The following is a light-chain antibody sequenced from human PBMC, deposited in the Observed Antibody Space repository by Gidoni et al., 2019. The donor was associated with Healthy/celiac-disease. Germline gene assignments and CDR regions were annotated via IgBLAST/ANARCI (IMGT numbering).Light chain of an antibody. Sequence: QSVLTQPPSLSGAPGQRVPLSCTRSSSNIGAGYDVHWYHQLPGTAPTLLIYGNSNRLSGVPDRFSGSKSGPSASLAITGLQAEDEADYYCQSYDSSLSGSRVFGGGTKLTVL. V-gene: IGLV1-40*01. J-gene: IGLJ3*02. CDR2: GNS. CDR1: SSNIGAGYD. CDR3: QSYDSSLSGSRV.